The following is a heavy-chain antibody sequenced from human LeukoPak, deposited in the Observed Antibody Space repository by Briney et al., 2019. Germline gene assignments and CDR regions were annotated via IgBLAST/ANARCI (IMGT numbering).Heavy chain of an antibody. Sequence: GGSLRLSCAASGFTFSSYDIHWVRQAPGKGLEWVAFIRYDGSNEYHTDSVKGRFTISRDNSKNTLYLQMNSLRAEDTAVYYCAKAMYGSGSPFHYWGQGTLVTVSS. D-gene: IGHD3-10*01. J-gene: IGHJ4*02. CDR3: AKAMYGSGSPFHY. CDR2: IRYDGSNE. CDR1: GFTFSSYD. V-gene: IGHV3-30*02.